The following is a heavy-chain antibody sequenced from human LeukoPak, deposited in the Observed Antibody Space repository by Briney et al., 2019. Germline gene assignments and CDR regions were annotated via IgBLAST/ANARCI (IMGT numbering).Heavy chain of an antibody. CDR1: GFTFSSYE. V-gene: IGHV3-48*03. CDR2: ISSSGSTI. CDR3: ALLGPTVPD. J-gene: IGHJ4*02. Sequence: GGSLRLSCAASGFTFSSYEMNWVRRAPGKGLEWVSYISSSGSTIYYADSVKGRFTISRDNAKNSLYLQMNSLRAEDTAVYYCALLGPTVPDWGQGTLVTVSS. D-gene: IGHD4-17*01.